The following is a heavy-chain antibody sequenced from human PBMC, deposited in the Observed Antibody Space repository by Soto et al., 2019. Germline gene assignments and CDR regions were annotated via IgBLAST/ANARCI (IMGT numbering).Heavy chain of an antibody. V-gene: IGHV3-30-3*01. J-gene: IGHJ4*02. CDR3: ARDRVSTTFDY. CDR2: ISYDGSNK. CDR1: GFTFSSYA. D-gene: IGHD2-2*01. Sequence: QVQLVESGGGVVQPGRSLRLSCAASGFTFSSYAMHWVRQAPGKGLEWVAVISYDGSNKYYADSVKGRFTISRDNSKNTLYLQMNSLRAEDTAVYYCARDRVSTTFDYWGQGTLVTVSS.